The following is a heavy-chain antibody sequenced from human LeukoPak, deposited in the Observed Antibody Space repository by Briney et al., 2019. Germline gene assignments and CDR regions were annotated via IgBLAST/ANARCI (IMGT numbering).Heavy chain of an antibody. CDR2: IYYSGST. CDR1: GGSISSSSYY. V-gene: IGHV4-39*07. J-gene: IGHJ3*02. D-gene: IGHD6-25*01. CDR3: ARAAAILAFDI. Sequence: SETLSLTCTVSGGSISSSSYYWGWIRQPPGKGLEWIGSIYYSGSTYYNPSLKSRVTISVDTSKNQFSLKLSSVTAADTAVYYCARAAAILAFDIWGQGTMVTVSS.